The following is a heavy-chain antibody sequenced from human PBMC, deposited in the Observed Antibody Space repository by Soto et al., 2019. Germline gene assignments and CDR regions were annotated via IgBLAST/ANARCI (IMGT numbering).Heavy chain of an antibody. CDR3: AKSAILTGYYPFDAFDI. CDR1: GFTFDDYA. D-gene: IGHD3-9*01. Sequence: PGGSLRLSCAASGFTFDDYAMHWVRQAPGKGLEWVSGISWNSGSIGYADSVKGRFTISRDNAKNSLYLQMNSLRAEDTALYYCAKSAILTGYYPFDAFDIWGQGTMVTVSS. CDR2: ISWNSGSI. J-gene: IGHJ3*02. V-gene: IGHV3-9*01.